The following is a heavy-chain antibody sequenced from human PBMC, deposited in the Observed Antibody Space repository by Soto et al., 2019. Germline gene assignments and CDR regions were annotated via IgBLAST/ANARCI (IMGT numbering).Heavy chain of an antibody. Sequence: SETLSVTCTVSGTSISSSDYYWVWIRQPPGKGLEWITSIYYTGMTYYNPSLKSRVTISVDRSKNQLSLKLNSVTAADRAVYYCATGRSSSNGYRQFDYLGQGTPVT. J-gene: IGHJ4*02. CDR3: ATGRSSSNGYRQFDY. CDR1: GTSISSSDYY. V-gene: IGHV4-39*01. CDR2: IYYTGMT. D-gene: IGHD6-25*01.